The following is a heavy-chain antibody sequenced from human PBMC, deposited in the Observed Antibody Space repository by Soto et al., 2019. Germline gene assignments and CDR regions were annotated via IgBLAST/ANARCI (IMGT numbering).Heavy chain of an antibody. Sequence: ASGPTLVNPTQTLTLTCTFSGFSLSTSGVGVGWIRQPPGKALEWLALIYWNDDKRYSPSLKSRLTITKDTSKNQVVLTMTNMDPVDTATYYCAHRPEWLRGTDAFDIWGQGTMVTVSS. CDR3: AHRPEWLRGTDAFDI. CDR1: GFSLSTSGVG. V-gene: IGHV2-5*01. J-gene: IGHJ3*02. CDR2: IYWNDDK. D-gene: IGHD5-12*01.